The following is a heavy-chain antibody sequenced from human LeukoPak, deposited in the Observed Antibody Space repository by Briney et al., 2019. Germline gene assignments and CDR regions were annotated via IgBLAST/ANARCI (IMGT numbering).Heavy chain of an antibody. CDR3: AKWRLLYYFDY. CDR2: ISGSGGST. Sequence: GGSLRLSCAASGFTFSRHAMSWVRQAPGKGLEWVSAISGSGGSTYYADSVKGRFTISRDNSKNTLYLQMNSLRAEDTAVYYCAKWRLLYYFDYWGQGTLVTVSS. CDR1: GFTFSRHA. V-gene: IGHV3-23*01. J-gene: IGHJ4*02. D-gene: IGHD2-2*01.